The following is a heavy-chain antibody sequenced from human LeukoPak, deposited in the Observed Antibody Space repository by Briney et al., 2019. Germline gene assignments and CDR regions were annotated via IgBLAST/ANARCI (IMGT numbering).Heavy chain of an antibody. Sequence: GGSLRLSCAASGFTFSSYWMSWVRQAPGKGLEWVANIKQDGSEKYVDSVKGRFTISRDNAKNSLYLQMNSLRAEDTAVYYCARDPDYWGQGTLATVSS. J-gene: IGHJ4*02. V-gene: IGHV3-7*01. CDR1: GFTFSSYW. CDR3: ARDPDY. CDR2: IKQDGSEK.